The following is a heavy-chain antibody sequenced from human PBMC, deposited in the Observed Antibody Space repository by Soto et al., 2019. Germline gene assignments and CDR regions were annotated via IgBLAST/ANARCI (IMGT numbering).Heavy chain of an antibody. V-gene: IGHV3-11*06. CDR2: ITSSGSYP. J-gene: IGHJ4*02. CDR3: ARENYFNYDY. CDR1: GFTFSDYY. D-gene: IGHD4-4*01. Sequence: PGGSLRLSCAASGFTFSDYYMSWIRQAPGKGPEWVSNITSSGSYPNYADSVKGRFTISRDNAKNSLYLQMNSLRAEDTAVYHCARENYFNYDYWGRGTLVTVSS.